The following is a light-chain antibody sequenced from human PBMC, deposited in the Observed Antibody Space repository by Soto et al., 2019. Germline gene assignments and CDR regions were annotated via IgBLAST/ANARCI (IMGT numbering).Light chain of an antibody. V-gene: IGKV3-15*01. CDR3: QQYNNWSST. J-gene: IGKJ1*01. Sequence: EIVMTQSPATMSVSPVERATLSCRARQSVSSNLAWYQQKPGQAPRLLIYGASTRATGIPARFSGSGSGTEFTLTISSLQSEDFAVYYCQQYNNWSSTFGQGTKVDIK. CDR1: QSVSSN. CDR2: GAS.